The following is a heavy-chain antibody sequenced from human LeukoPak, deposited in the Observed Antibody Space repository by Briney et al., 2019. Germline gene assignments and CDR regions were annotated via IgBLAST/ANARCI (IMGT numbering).Heavy chain of an antibody. Sequence: SETLSLTCTVSGYSISSIHCWGWIRQPPGKGLEWIGSICQSGSTYYSPSLKSRVILSLDTSKNQFSLRLSSVTAADTAVYYCARQTYHDNRLLFAYWGQGILVTVSS. D-gene: IGHD3-22*01. CDR2: ICQSGST. V-gene: IGHV4-38-2*02. CDR3: ARQTYHDNRLLFAY. J-gene: IGHJ4*02. CDR1: GYSISSIHC.